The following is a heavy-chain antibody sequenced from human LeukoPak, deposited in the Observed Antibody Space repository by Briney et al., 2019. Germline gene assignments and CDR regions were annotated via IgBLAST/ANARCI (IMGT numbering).Heavy chain of an antibody. D-gene: IGHD6-19*01. V-gene: IGHV1-69*05. J-gene: IGHJ4*02. Sequence: SVKVSCKASGGTFSSYAISWVRQAPGQGLEWMGGIIPIFGTANYAQKFQGRITITTDESTSTAYMELSSLRSEDTAVYYCARGKRAVAGTLGYWGQGTLVTVSS. CDR3: ARGKRAVAGTLGY. CDR2: IIPIFGTA. CDR1: GGTFSSYA.